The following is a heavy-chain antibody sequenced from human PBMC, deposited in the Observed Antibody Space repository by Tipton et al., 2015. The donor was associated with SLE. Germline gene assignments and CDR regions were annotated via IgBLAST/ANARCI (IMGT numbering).Heavy chain of an antibody. Sequence: SLRLSCAASGFTFSGHSMNWFRQAPGKGVEWVSSICSSSNCIFYADSVKGRFTVSRDNAENSLYLQMNSLRAEDTAVYYCAREGNWNGEFDYWGQGTLVTVSS. CDR1: GFTFSGHS. V-gene: IGHV3-21*01. J-gene: IGHJ4*02. CDR2: ICSSSNCI. D-gene: IGHD1-1*01. CDR3: AREGNWNGEFDY.